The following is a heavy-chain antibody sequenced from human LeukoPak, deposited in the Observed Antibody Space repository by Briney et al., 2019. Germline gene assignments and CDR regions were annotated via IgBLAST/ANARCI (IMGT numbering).Heavy chain of an antibody. D-gene: IGHD3-10*01. CDR1: GDTFSSYA. Sequence: SVKVSCKASGDTFSSYAISWVRQAPGQGLEWMGGIIPIFGTANYAQKFQGRVTITADESTSTAYMELSSLRSEDTAVYYCARDLFEHYYGSGSLTYWGQGTLVTVSS. CDR2: IIPIFGTA. J-gene: IGHJ4*02. CDR3: ARDLFEHYYGSGSLTY. V-gene: IGHV1-69*13.